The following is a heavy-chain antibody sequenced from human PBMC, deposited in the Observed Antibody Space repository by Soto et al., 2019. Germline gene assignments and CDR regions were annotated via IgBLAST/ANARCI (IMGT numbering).Heavy chain of an antibody. V-gene: IGHV3-74*01. J-gene: IGHJ4*02. CDR2: IYFDGITT. D-gene: IGHD1-26*01. CDR1: GFTSNTHG. Sequence: EVQLVESGGGVVQPGGSLRLSCTPSGFTSNTHGRHWVRQAPGKGLVWVSRIYFDGITTNYADSVKGRLTVSRDNAKNTVYLHVNTLRDEDTAVYYCARGGAMGVDYWGQGTLVTVSS. CDR3: ARGGAMGVDY.